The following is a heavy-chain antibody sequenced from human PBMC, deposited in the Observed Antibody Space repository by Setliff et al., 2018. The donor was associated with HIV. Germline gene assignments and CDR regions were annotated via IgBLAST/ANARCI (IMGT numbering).Heavy chain of an antibody. V-gene: IGHV3-30*03. CDR1: GFTFSSYG. Sequence: GGSLRLSCAASGFTFSSYGMHWVRQAPGKGLEWVAFISYDGNNKYYADSVKGRFTISRDNSKNTVYLRVNSLRVEDTAVYYCARDTPPIYWGQGTLVTVSS. J-gene: IGHJ4*02. CDR2: ISYDGNNK. CDR3: ARDTPPIY.